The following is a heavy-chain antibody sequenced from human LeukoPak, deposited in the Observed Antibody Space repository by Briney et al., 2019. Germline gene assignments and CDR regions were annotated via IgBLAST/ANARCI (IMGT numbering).Heavy chain of an antibody. CDR2: IYYSGST. J-gene: IGHJ4*02. CDR3: ARYDAYNSGWYDY. Sequence: PSETLSLTCTVSGGSISSSSYYWGWIRQPPGKGLEWIGNIYYSGSTYYNPSLKSRVTISVDTSKNHFSLKLSSVTAAATAVFYCARYDAYNSGWYDYWGQGTLVTVSS. D-gene: IGHD6-19*01. CDR1: GGSISSSSYY. V-gene: IGHV4-39*02.